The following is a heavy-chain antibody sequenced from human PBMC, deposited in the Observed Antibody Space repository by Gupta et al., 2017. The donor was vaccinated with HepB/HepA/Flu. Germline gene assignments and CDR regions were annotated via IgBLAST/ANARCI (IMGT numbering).Heavy chain of an antibody. J-gene: IGHJ5*01. Sequence: EVQLVESGGGLVQPGRSLRLACAASGFTFDDYTMHWVRQAPGKGLEWVSGIRWNSGGVDYADSVKGRFTISRDNAKNSLYLQMSSLRAEDTASYYCTKDAYGDGNWFDSWGQGTLVTVSS. CDR3: TKDAYGDGNWFDS. CDR1: GFTFDDYT. CDR2: IRWNSGGV. V-gene: IGHV3-9*01. D-gene: IGHD4/OR15-4a*01.